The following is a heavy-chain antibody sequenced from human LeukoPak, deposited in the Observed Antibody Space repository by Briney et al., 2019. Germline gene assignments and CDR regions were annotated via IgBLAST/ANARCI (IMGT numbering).Heavy chain of an antibody. CDR3: AREIYGRFDF. CDR1: GYTFTTYG. CDR2: INPYNGNT. J-gene: IGHJ4*02. V-gene: IGHV1-18*01. D-gene: IGHD4-17*01. Sequence: ASVKVSCKASGYTFTTYGIRWVRQAPGQGLEWMGWINPYNGNTNYAQKFQGRVTLTTDTSTSTAYMDLRSRRSDDTAMYYCAREIYGRFDFWGQGTLVTVSS.